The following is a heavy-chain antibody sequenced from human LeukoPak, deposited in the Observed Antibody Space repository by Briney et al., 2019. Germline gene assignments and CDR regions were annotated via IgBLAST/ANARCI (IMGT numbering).Heavy chain of an antibody. V-gene: IGHV5-51*01. CDR2: SDGGDSNT. CDR3: ARQDGRARYYFDY. D-gene: IGHD5-24*01. Sequence: GDPLKISCKGSGYSFTYYWIAWVRQMPGKGLEWMGISDGGDSNTRFRPSFQGQVTISADKSTSSAYLQWSSLKASDTAMYYCARQDGRARYYFDYWGQGTLVSLSA. CDR1: GYSFTYYW. J-gene: IGHJ4*02.